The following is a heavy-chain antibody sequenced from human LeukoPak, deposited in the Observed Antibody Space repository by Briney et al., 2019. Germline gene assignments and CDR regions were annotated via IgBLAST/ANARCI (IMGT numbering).Heavy chain of an antibody. Sequence: EASVKVSCKASGYTFTSYDINWVRQATGQGLEWMGWMNPNSGNTGYAQKFQGRVTITRNTSISTAYMELSSLRSEDTAVYYCARVYGQRRYSSSGSAFDIWGQGTMVTVSS. CDR1: GYTFTSYD. J-gene: IGHJ3*02. CDR2: MNPNSGNT. CDR3: ARVYGQRRYSSSGSAFDI. D-gene: IGHD6-6*01. V-gene: IGHV1-8*03.